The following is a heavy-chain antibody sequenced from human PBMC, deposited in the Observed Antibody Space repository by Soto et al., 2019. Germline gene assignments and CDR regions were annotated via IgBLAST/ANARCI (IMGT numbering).Heavy chain of an antibody. D-gene: IGHD2-15*01. V-gene: IGHV3-30-3*01. CDR1: GFTFSSYA. CDR2: ISYDGSNK. J-gene: IGHJ4*02. Sequence: GGSLRLSCAASGFTFSSYAMHWVRQAPGKGLEWVAVISYDGSNKYYADSVKGRFTISRDNSKNTLYLQMNSLRAEDTAVYYCARDGGGQFDYWGQGTLVTVSS. CDR3: ARDGGGQFDY.